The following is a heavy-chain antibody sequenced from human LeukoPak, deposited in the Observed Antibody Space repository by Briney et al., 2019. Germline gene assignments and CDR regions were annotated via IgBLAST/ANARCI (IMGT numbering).Heavy chain of an antibody. J-gene: IGHJ4*02. CDR2: INHSGST. CDR1: GGSFSGYY. V-gene: IGHV4-34*01. D-gene: IGHD3-10*01. CDR3: ARDSKYYYGSGSSDY. Sequence: SETLSLTCAVYGGSFSGYYWSWIRQPPGKGLEWIGEINHSGSTNYNPSLKSRVTVSVDTSKNQFSLKLSSVTAADTAVYYCARDSKYYYGSGSSDYWGQGTLVTVSS.